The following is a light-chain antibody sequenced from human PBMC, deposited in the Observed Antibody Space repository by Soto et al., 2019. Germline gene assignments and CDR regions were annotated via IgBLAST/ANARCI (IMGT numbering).Light chain of an antibody. Sequence: DIQMTQSPSTLSGSVGDRVTIPCRASQTISSWLAWYQQKPGKAPKLLIYKASTLQSEVPSRFSGSGSGTDFTLTISSLQPEDFATYHCQQSYSIPITFGQGTRLEIK. J-gene: IGKJ5*01. CDR1: QTISSW. V-gene: IGKV1-5*03. CDR3: QQSYSIPIT. CDR2: KAS.